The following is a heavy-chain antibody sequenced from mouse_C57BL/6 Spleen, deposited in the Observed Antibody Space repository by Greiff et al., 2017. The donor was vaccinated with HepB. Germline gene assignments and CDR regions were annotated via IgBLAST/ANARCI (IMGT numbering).Heavy chain of an antibody. CDR3: ARQGEPPLDY. Sequence: DVKLVESGGDLVKPGGSLKLSCAASGFTFSSYGMSWVRQTPDKRLEWVATISSGGSYTYYPDSVKGRFTISRDNAKNTLYLQMSSLKSEDTAMYYCARQGEPPLDYWGQGTSVTVSS. CDR1: GFTFSSYG. CDR2: ISSGGSYT. J-gene: IGHJ4*01. V-gene: IGHV5-6*02.